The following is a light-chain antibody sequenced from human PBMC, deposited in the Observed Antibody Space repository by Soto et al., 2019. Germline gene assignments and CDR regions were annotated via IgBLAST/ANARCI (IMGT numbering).Light chain of an antibody. CDR1: QTVGRF. CDR3: QNYDNFHTIT. V-gene: IGKV3-11*01. J-gene: IGKJ5*01. CDR2: DAS. Sequence: DIVLTQSPATLSLSPGDRVTLSCRASQTVGRFLSWYQHSPGQGPRLLVYDASNRATGVPARFSGSGSGTDFTFTINSLQAEDIATYYCQNYDNFHTITFGQGTRLEMK.